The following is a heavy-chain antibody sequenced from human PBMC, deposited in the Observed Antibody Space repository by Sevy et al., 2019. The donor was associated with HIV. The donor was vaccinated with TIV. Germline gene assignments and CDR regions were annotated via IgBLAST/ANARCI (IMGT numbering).Heavy chain of an antibody. CDR1: GFTFSSYS. D-gene: IGHD1-26*01. J-gene: IGHJ4*02. V-gene: IGHV3-21*06. CDR3: ATGPPDGGYDYFDY. Sequence: GGSLRLSCAASGFTFSSYSMNWVRQAPGKGLEWVSSISGSSNYIYYAESLKGRFIISRDNAKNTLYLQMNSLRADDTAVYYCATGPPDGGYDYFDYWGQGTLVTVSS. CDR2: ISGSSNYI.